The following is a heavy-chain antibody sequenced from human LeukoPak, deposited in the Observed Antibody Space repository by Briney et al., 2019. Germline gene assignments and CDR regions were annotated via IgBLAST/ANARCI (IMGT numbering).Heavy chain of an antibody. CDR3: ARVKGAYCTNGVCYGLYYYMDV. D-gene: IGHD2-8*01. V-gene: IGHV1-69*05. CDR2: IIPIFGTA. Sequence: SVKVSCKASGGTFSSYAISWVRRAPGQGLEWMGGIIPIFGTANYAQKFQGRVTITTDESTSTAYMELSSLRSEDTAVYYCARVKGAYCTNGVCYGLYYYMDVWGKGTTVTVSS. CDR1: GGTFSSYA. J-gene: IGHJ6*03.